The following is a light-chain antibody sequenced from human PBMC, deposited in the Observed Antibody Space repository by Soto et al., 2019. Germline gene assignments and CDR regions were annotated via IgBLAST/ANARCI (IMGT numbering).Light chain of an antibody. CDR1: SSDVGGYNY. V-gene: IGLV2-14*01. CDR2: DVS. J-gene: IGLJ2*01. Sequence: QSALTQPASVSGSPGQSITISCTGTSSDVGGYNYVSWYQQHPGKAPQLMIYDVSNRPSGVSNRFSGSKSGNTASLTISGLQAEDEADYYCISYTTRSTLYVVFGGGTKLTVL. CDR3: ISYTTRSTLYVV.